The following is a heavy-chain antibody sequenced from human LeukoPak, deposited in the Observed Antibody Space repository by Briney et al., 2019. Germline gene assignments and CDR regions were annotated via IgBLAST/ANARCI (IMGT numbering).Heavy chain of an antibody. V-gene: IGHV4-39*01. CDR1: GGSVSSSSYY. Sequence: SETLSLTCTVSGGSVSSSSYYWGWIHQPPGKGLEWIGSIYYSGSTYYNPSLKSRVTISVDTSKNQFSLKLSSVTAADTAVYYCARHVPPGIAAAGSLDYWGKGTLVTVSS. CDR2: IYYSGST. D-gene: IGHD6-13*01. J-gene: IGHJ4*02. CDR3: ARHVPPGIAAAGSLDY.